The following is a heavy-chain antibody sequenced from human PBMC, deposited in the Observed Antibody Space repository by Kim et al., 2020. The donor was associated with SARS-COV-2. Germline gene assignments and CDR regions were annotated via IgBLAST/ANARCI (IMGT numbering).Heavy chain of an antibody. J-gene: IGHJ5*02. CDR3: AKGRGPSAVIPHDP. Sequence: GGSLRLSCAASGFTFNNYGMSWVRQAPGKGLDWVSAMTTNGDTYYPDSVKGRFTISRDNSKNTLYLHMNSLRVEDTAIYYCAKGRGPSAVIPHDPWGQGTLVIVSS. CDR1: GFTFNNYG. CDR2: MTTNGDT. V-gene: IGHV3-23*01. D-gene: IGHD2-2*01.